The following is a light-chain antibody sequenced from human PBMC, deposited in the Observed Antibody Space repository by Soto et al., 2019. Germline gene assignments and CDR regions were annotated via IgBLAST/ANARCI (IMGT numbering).Light chain of an antibody. CDR1: TGAVTTGHY. V-gene: IGLV7-46*01. CDR3: LRLYGGDRVFGYDRV. Sequence: QAVVTQEPSLTVSPGGTVTLTCGSSTGAVTTGHYPYWLQQRPGQAPRTLIYDTDNKYSWTPARFSGSLLGVKAALTLSGAQAEDEADYFCLRLYGGDRVFGYDRVFGGGTKLTVL. CDR2: DTD. J-gene: IGLJ3*02.